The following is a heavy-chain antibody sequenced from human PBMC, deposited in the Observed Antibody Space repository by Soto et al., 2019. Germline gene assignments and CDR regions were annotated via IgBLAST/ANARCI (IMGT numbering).Heavy chain of an antibody. J-gene: IGHJ6*03. V-gene: IGHV1-8*01. CDR3: AREGYGSGGPANYYYYYMDV. CDR2: MNPNSGNT. CDR1: GYTFTSYD. D-gene: IGHD3-10*01. Sequence: ASVKVSCKASGYTFTSYDINWVRQATGQGLEWMGWMNPNSGNTGYAQKFQGRVTMTRNTSISTAYMELSSLRSEDTAVYYCAREGYGSGGPANYYYYYMDVWGKGTTVTVSS.